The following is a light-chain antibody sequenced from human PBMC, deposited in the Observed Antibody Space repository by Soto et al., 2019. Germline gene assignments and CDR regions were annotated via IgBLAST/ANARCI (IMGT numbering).Light chain of an antibody. V-gene: IGKV1-39*01. Sequence: DIQMTQSPSSLSASVGDRVTITCRASQSISSYLNWYQQKPGKATKLLIYAASSLQSGVPSRFSGSGSGTDFTRTISSLQPEDFGTYYCQQSYSTPQVTFGQGTRLEIK. J-gene: IGKJ5*01. CDR2: AAS. CDR1: QSISSY. CDR3: QQSYSTPQVT.